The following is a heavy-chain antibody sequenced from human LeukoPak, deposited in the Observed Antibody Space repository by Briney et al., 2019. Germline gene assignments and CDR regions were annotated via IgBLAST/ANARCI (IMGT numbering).Heavy chain of an antibody. CDR2: INGNSGGT. CDR3: ARGGYYDGRGYPHVFDY. Sequence: ASVKVSCKASGYXFTGFYIHWVRQAPGQGLEWVGWINGNSGGTKYAQKFQGRVTMTRDASINTAYMELSGLRSDDTAVYYCARGGYYDGRGYPHVFDYWGQGTLVTVSP. CDR1: GYXFTGFY. V-gene: IGHV1-2*02. J-gene: IGHJ4*02. D-gene: IGHD3-22*01.